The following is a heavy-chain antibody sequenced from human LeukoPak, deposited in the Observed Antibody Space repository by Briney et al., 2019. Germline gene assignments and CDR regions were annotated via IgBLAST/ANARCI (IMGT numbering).Heavy chain of an antibody. CDR3: ARDERYDSSGYPFDY. D-gene: IGHD3-22*01. V-gene: IGHV1-2*02. J-gene: IGHJ4*02. CDR2: INPNSGGT. Sequence: ASVKVSCTASGYTFTGYYMHWVRQAPGPGLEWMGWINPNSGGTNYAQKFQGRVTMTRDTSISTAYLELSRLRSDDTAVYYCARDERYDSSGYPFDYWGQGTLVTVSS. CDR1: GYTFTGYY.